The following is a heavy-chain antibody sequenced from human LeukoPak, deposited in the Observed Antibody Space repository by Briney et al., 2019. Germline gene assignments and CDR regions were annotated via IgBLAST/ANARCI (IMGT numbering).Heavy chain of an antibody. CDR3: ARLGYSSGWYSQNLDYYYYYMDV. D-gene: IGHD6-19*01. Sequence: PSETLSLTCAVYGGSFSGYYWSWIRQPPGKGLEWIGEINHSGSTNYNPSLKSRVTISVDTSKNQFSLKLSSVTAADTAVYYCARLGYSSGWYSQNLDYYYYYMDVWGKGTTVTVSS. J-gene: IGHJ6*03. CDR2: INHSGST. CDR1: GGSFSGYY. V-gene: IGHV4-34*01.